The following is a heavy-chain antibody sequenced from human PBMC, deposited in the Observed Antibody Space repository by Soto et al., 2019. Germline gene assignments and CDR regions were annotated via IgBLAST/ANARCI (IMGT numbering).Heavy chain of an antibody. CDR2: IYYSGST. Sequence: SETLSLTCSVSGASVSSGSHYWSWIRQSPGKGLEWIGFIYYSGSTNYNPSLKSRVTISVDTSKNQFSLKLSSVTAADTAVYYCARSGYDSRRNYYYYGMDVWGQGTTVTVSS. V-gene: IGHV4-61*01. CDR3: ARSGYDSRRNYYYYGMDV. CDR1: GASVSSGSHY. J-gene: IGHJ6*02. D-gene: IGHD5-12*01.